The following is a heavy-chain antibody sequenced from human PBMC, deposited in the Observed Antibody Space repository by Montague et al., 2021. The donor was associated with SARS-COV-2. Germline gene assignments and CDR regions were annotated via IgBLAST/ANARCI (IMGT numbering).Heavy chain of an antibody. D-gene: IGHD4-17*01. J-gene: IGHJ4*02. V-gene: IGHV6-1*01. CDR1: GDSVWSNTAA. CDR2: TNYRPRWTS. Sequence: CAISGDSVWSNTAAWNWIRQSSSGGFEWLGMTNYRPRWTSDYATSVEGRISIDPDTSKNQFFLHLRFVTPEDTGVYYCVRDTGSAQAGFDAWGQGTLVTVSS. CDR3: VRDTGSAQAGFDA.